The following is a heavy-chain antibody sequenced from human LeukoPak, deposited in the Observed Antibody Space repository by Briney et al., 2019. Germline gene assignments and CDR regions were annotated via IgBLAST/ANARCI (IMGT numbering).Heavy chain of an antibody. D-gene: IGHD4-17*01. V-gene: IGHV4-39*07. CDR2: IYYNGDT. CDR1: GGSISSSSYY. Sequence: PSETLSLTCTVSGGSISSSSYYWGWIRQPPGKGLEWIGNIYYNGDTYYDPSLKSRVTISVDTSKNQFSLKLSSVTAADTAVYYCARDRLTVATAGYFDFWGQGTLVTVSS. CDR3: ARDRLTVATAGYFDF. J-gene: IGHJ4*02.